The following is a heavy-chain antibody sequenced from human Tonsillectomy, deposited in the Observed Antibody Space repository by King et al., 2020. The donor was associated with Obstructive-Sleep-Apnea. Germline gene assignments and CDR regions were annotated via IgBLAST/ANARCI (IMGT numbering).Heavy chain of an antibody. CDR2: VNHSGST. Sequence: VQLQQWGAGLLKPSETLSLTCAVSDGSFSDYYWSWIRQPPEKGREWIGEVNHSGSTNYNPSLKSRATISVDTSKNQFSLQLNSVTAADTAVYYCARGPSTVTHDFDYWGQGARVTVSS. D-gene: IGHD4-17*01. CDR3: ARGPSTVTHDFDY. CDR1: DGSFSDYY. J-gene: IGHJ4*02. V-gene: IGHV4-34*01.